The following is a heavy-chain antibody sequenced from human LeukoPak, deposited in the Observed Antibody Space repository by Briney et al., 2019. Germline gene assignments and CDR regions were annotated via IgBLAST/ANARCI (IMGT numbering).Heavy chain of an antibody. Sequence: SETLSLTCTVSGGSISSDNYYWSWIRQPPGKGLEWIGYIYYSGSTYYNPSLKSRVTISVDTSKNQFSLKLSSVTAADTAVYYCARGGAMITSHAFDIWGQGTMVTVSS. CDR3: ARGGAMITSHAFDI. V-gene: IGHV4-30-4*01. CDR2: IYYSGST. D-gene: IGHD3-16*01. J-gene: IGHJ3*02. CDR1: GGSISSDNYY.